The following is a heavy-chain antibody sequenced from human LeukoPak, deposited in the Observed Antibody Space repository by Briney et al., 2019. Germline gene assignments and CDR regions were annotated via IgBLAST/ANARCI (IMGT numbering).Heavy chain of an antibody. J-gene: IGHJ6*02. CDR1: GFTVSSNY. V-gene: IGHV3-53*01. CDR2: IYSGGST. D-gene: IGHD3-10*01. CDR3: AVDYGSGSSYYYYGMDV. Sequence: PGGSLRLSCAASGFTVSSNYMSWVRQAPGKGLEWVSVIYSGGSTSYADSVKGRFTISRDNSKNMLYLQMNSLRAEDTAVYYCAVDYGSGSSYYYYGMDVWGQGTTVTVSS.